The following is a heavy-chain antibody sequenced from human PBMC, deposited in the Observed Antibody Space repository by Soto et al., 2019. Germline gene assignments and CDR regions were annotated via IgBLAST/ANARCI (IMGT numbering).Heavy chain of an antibody. CDR2: ISYDGSNK. J-gene: IGHJ4*02. D-gene: IGHD3-9*01. CDR1: GFTFSSYA. V-gene: IGHV3-30-3*01. Sequence: GGSLRLSCAASGFTFSSYAMHWVRQAPGKGLEWVAVISYDGSNKYYADSVKGRFTISRDNSKNTLYLQMNSLRAEDTAVYYCARCILTGYYFGEPYHFDYWGQGTLVTVSS. CDR3: ARCILTGYYFGEPYHFDY.